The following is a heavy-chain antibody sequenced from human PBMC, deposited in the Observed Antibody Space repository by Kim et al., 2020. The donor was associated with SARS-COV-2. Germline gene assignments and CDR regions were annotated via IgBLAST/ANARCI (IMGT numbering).Heavy chain of an antibody. J-gene: IGHJ4*02. CDR2: IYYSGST. Sequence: SETLSLTCTVSGGSISSSSYYWGWIRQPPGKGLEWIGSIYYSGSTYYNPSLKSRVTISVDTSKNQFSLKLSSVTAADTAVYYCARHVIEVYYYGSGSDYWGQGTLVTVSS. D-gene: IGHD3-10*01. CDR3: ARHVIEVYYYGSGSDY. CDR1: GGSISSSSYY. V-gene: IGHV4-39*01.